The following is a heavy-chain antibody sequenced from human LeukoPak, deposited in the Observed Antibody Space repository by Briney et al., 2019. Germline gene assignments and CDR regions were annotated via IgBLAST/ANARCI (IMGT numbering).Heavy chain of an antibody. CDR2: IVYDGSNG. CDR3: AREKNYYDSSPVGY. V-gene: IGHV3-30*02. J-gene: IGHJ4*02. Sequence: GGSLRLSCAASGFTFSSYGMHWVRQAPGKGLEWVSFIVYDGSNGYYADSVKGRFTISRDNSKNTLYLQMNSLRAEDTAVYYCAREKNYYDSSPVGYWGQGTLVTVSS. D-gene: IGHD3-22*01. CDR1: GFTFSSYG.